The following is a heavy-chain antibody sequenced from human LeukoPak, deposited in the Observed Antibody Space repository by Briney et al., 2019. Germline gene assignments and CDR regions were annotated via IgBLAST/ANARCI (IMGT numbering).Heavy chain of an antibody. D-gene: IGHD3-3*01. CDR3: AIEGSGRSLDP. J-gene: IGHJ5*02. CDR1: GFIFSNVW. CDR2: IKQDGRQN. Sequence: GGSLRLSCAASGFIFSNVWMSWVRQAPGKGLEWVANIKQDGRQNYYVDSVKGRFTISRDTARNSLHLQINSLRAEDTAMYYCAIEGSGRSLDPWGQGTLVTVSS. V-gene: IGHV3-7*01.